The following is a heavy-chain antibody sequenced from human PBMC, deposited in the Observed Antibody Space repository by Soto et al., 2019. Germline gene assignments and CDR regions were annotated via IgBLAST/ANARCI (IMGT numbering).Heavy chain of an antibody. D-gene: IGHD3-10*01. CDR1: GGTFSSYA. CDR2: IIPIFGTA. J-gene: IGHJ4*02. V-gene: IGHV1-69*13. Sequence: SVKVSYKASGGTFSSYAISWVRQAPGQGLEWVGGIIPIFGTANYAQKFQGRVTITADESTSTAYMELSSLRSEDTAVYYCARDQGRYGSGSYDYWGQGTLVTVSS. CDR3: ARDQGRYGSGSYDY.